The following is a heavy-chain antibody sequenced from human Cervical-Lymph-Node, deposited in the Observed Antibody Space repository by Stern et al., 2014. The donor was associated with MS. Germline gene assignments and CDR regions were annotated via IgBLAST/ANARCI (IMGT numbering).Heavy chain of an antibody. CDR1: GDSISSADYY. CDR2: INYSGST. Sequence: QLQLQESGPGLVKPSQTLSLTCTVSGDSISSADYYWSWIRQHPVKGLGWIGYINYSGSTFYNPSLKSRIIISVDTSKNQFSLKLSSVTAADTAVYYCAREAITGTSRRAFYIWGQGTMVTVSS. J-gene: IGHJ3*02. V-gene: IGHV4-31*03. CDR3: AREAITGTSRRAFYI. D-gene: IGHD1/OR15-1a*01.